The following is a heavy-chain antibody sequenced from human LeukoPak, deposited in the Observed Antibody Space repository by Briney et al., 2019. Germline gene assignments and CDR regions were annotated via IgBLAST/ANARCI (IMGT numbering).Heavy chain of an antibody. Sequence: ASVKVSCKASGYTFTSYYMHWVRQAPGQGLEWMGIINPSGGSTSYAQKFQGRVTMTRDTSISTAYMELSRLRSDDTAVYYCARDRVRCSGGSCYSDFAFDPWGQGTLVTVSS. V-gene: IGHV1-46*01. CDR3: ARDRVRCSGGSCYSDFAFDP. CDR1: GYTFTSYY. CDR2: INPSGGST. D-gene: IGHD2-15*01. J-gene: IGHJ5*02.